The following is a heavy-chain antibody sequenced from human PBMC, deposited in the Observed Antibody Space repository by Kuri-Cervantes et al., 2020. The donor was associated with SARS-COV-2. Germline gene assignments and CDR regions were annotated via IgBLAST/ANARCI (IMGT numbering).Heavy chain of an antibody. J-gene: IGHJ4*02. CDR3: ARSSCSGGSCYSAYSYGLFDY. Sequence: GGSLRLSCAASGLTFNSYWMSWVRQAPGNGLEWVAKIKHDGSGRYYVDSVKGRFTIYRDNAKNSLYLQMDNLRADDTAVYYCARSSCSGGSCYSAYSYGLFDYWGQGTLVTVSS. D-gene: IGHD2-15*01. CDR2: IKHDGSGR. V-gene: IGHV3-7*03. CDR1: GLTFNSYW.